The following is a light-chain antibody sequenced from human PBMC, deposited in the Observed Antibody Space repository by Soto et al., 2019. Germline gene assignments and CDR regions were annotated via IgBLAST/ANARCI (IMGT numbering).Light chain of an antibody. CDR3: QQYGSSQT. Sequence: EIVLTQSPGTLSLSPGERATLSCRASQCVSSSYSAWYQQKPGQAPRPLIYGASSSATGIPDRFSGSGSGTDFTLTISRLEPEVFAVYYCQQYGSSQTFGGGTKVEIK. CDR1: QCVSSSY. J-gene: IGKJ4*01. CDR2: GAS. V-gene: IGKV3-20*01.